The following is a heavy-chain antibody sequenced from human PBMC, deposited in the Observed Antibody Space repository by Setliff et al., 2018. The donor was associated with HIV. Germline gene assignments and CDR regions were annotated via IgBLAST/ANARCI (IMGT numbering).Heavy chain of an antibody. CDR1: GFSNSSRYY. CDR3: AQLGMVDDFDY. V-gene: IGHV4-38-2*01. CDR2: INHRGST. J-gene: IGHJ4*02. D-gene: IGHD1-1*01. Sequence: SETLSLTCAVSGFSNSSRYYWGWIRQSPGKGLEWIGEINHRGSTNYNPSLKSRVTVSVDTSKNQFSLKLGSVTAADTAVYYCAQLGMVDDFDYWGQGTLVTVSS.